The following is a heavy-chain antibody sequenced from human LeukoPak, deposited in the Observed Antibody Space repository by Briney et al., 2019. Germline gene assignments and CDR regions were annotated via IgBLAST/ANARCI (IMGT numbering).Heavy chain of an antibody. CDR1: GFTFSSYA. CDR2: ISYDGSNK. Sequence: GGSLRLSCAASGFTFSSYAMHWVRQAPGKGLEWVAVISYDGSNKYYADSVKGRFTISRDNSKNTLYLQMNSLRAEDTAVYYCARLGYGSGTYFFDYWGQGTLVTVST. D-gene: IGHD3-10*01. J-gene: IGHJ4*02. CDR3: ARLGYGSGTYFFDY. V-gene: IGHV3-30-3*01.